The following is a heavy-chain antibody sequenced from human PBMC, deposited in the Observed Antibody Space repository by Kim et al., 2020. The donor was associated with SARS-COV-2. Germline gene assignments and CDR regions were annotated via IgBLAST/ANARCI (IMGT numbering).Heavy chain of an antibody. CDR3: ARSAGGGYYYGMDV. Sequence: GGSLRLSCAASGFTFSSYGMHWVRQAPGKGLEWVAVISYDGSNKYYADSVKGRLTISRDNSKNTLYLQTNSLRAEDTAVYYCARSAGGGYYYGMDVWGQGTTVTVSS. J-gene: IGHJ6*02. CDR1: GFTFSSYG. CDR2: ISYDGSNK. V-gene: IGHV3-33*05. D-gene: IGHD6-13*01.